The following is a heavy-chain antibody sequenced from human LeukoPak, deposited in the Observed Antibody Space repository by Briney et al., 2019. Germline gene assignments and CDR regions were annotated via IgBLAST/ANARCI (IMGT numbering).Heavy chain of an antibody. Sequence: ASVKVSCKASGYTFTSYGISWVRQAPGQGLEWMGWISAYNGNTNYAQKLQGRVTMTTDTSTSTAYMELRSLRSDDTAVYYCARDMVYYYGSGSYPPGDWGQGTLVTVSS. CDR3: ARDMVYYYGSGSYPPGD. D-gene: IGHD3-10*01. CDR1: GYTFTSYG. CDR2: ISAYNGNT. J-gene: IGHJ4*02. V-gene: IGHV1-18*01.